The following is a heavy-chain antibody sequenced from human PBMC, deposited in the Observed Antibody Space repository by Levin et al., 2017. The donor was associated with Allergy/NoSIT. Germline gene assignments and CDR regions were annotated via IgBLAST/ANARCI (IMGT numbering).Heavy chain of an antibody. J-gene: IGHJ4*01. CDR3: ARPQGGDYFDY. D-gene: IGHD3-16*01. V-gene: IGHV5-51*01. CDR2: ILPDDSNS. Sequence: PGGSLRLSCAVSGYNFNDYRIGWVRQIPGKGLEWMGIILPDDSNSKYSPSFQGRVTMSVDKSVSTAYLEWSSLKASDTAIYYCARPQGGDYFDYWGHGTLVTVSS. CDR1: GYNFNDYR.